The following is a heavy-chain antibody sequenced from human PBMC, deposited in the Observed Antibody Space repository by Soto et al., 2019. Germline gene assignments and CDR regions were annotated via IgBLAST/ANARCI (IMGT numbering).Heavy chain of an antibody. CDR1: GFTFTTYW. D-gene: IGHD3-16*01. V-gene: IGHV3-7*01. J-gene: IGHJ4*02. Sequence: EVQLVESGGGLVQPGGSLRLSCAAYGFTFTTYWMTWVRQPPGKGLEWVANMDQDGSERYYVDSERGRFTISRDNAKNSLYLQMNSLRAEDTAVYYCVCGGNFFVYWGQGTLVTVSP. CDR3: VCGGNFFVY. CDR2: MDQDGSER.